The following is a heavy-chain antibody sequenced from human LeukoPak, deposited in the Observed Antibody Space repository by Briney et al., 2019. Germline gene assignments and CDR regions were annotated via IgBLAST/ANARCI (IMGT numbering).Heavy chain of an antibody. CDR3: ARDALLAVAGTKGKYFQH. CDR2: ISSSGSTI. D-gene: IGHD6-19*01. V-gene: IGHV3-11*01. Sequence: SGGSLRLSCAASGFTFSDYYMSWIRQAPGKGLEWVSYISSSGSTIYYADSVKGRFTISRDNAKNSLYLQMNSLRAEDTAVYYCARDALLAVAGTKGKYFQHWGQGTLVTVSS. CDR1: GFTFSDYY. J-gene: IGHJ1*01.